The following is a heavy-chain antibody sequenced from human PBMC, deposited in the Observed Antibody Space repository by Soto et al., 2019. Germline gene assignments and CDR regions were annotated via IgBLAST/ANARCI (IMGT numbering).Heavy chain of an antibody. CDR2: IKMDGREK. V-gene: IGHV3-7*01. D-gene: IGHD3-9*01. J-gene: IGHJ3*01. CDR3: ARGDWAPNKGAYDL. Sequence: EVQVVESGGALVQPGGSLRLSCAASGFTFSRYWMSWLRQAPGKGLEWVANIKMDGREKYYVDSVKGRFTISRDNAKNSLYLQMNSLRAGDSAVYYCARGDWAPNKGAYDLWGQGTVVTVSS. CDR1: GFTFSRYW.